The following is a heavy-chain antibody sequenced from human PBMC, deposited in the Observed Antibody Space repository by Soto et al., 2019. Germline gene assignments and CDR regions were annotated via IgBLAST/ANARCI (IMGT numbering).Heavy chain of an antibody. V-gene: IGHV3-30*03. CDR1: GFTLSGHG. D-gene: IGHD3-10*01. CDR2: VTHDGTER. Sequence: QVQLVASGGGVVQPGRSLSLCCAASGFTLSGHGLHWVRQAPGKGLEWVAVVTHDGTERHYPDSVKGRFTITRDISKNTFYLQMNSLRVEDTAMYYCAREKNLGYYRTVDYWAQGTLVTVSS. CDR3: AREKNLGYYRTVDY. J-gene: IGHJ4*02.